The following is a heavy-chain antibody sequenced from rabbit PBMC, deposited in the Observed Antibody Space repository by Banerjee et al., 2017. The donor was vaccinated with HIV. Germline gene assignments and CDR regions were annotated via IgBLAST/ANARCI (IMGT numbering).Heavy chain of an antibody. CDR3: ARDLAGVIGWNFNL. J-gene: IGHJ4*01. V-gene: IGHV1S40*01. CDR1: GLDFSSSYW. D-gene: IGHD4-1*01. CDR2: IYAGSSGST. Sequence: QSLEESGGGLVKPGGTLTLTCTASGLDFSSSYWICWVRQAPGKGLEWIACIYAGSSGSTQYANWAKGRFTISKISSTTVTLQMTSLTAADTATYFCARDLAGVIGWNFNLWGQGTLVTVS.